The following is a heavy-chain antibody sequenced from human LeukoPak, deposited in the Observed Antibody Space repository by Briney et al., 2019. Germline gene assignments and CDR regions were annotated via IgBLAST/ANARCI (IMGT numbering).Heavy chain of an antibody. J-gene: IGHJ4*02. CDR1: GFIFSSYA. Sequence: GGSLRLSCAASGFIFSSYAMSWVRQAPGKGLEWVSAISGSGGSTYYADSVKGRFTISRDNSKNTLYLQMNSLRAEDTAVYYCAKFLPTHIVVANYYFDYWGQGTLVTVSS. CDR2: ISGSGGST. D-gene: IGHD2-21*01. V-gene: IGHV3-23*01. CDR3: AKFLPTHIVVANYYFDY.